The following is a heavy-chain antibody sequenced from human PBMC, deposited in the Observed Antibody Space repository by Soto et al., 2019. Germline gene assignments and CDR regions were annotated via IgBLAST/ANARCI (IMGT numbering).Heavy chain of an antibody. Sequence: PSETLSLTCTVSGGSISSYYWSWIRQPPGKGLELIGYIYYSGSTNYNPSLKSRVTISVDTSKNQFSLKLSSVTAADTAVYYCARADYDILTGSQLYFDYWGQGTLVTVSS. V-gene: IGHV4-59*01. CDR2: IYYSGST. CDR1: GGSISSYY. CDR3: ARADYDILTGSQLYFDY. J-gene: IGHJ4*02. D-gene: IGHD3-9*01.